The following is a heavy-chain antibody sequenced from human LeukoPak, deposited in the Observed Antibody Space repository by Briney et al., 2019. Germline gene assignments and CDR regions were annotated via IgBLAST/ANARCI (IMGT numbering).Heavy chain of an antibody. CDR2: ISSSSSYI. Sequence: PGGSLRLSCAASGFTFSSYSMNWVRQAPGKGLEWVSSISSSSSYIYYADSVKGRFTISRDNAKNSLYLQMNSLRAEDTAVYYCARCEDYYDSSGYYPLDYWGQRTLVTVSS. D-gene: IGHD3-22*01. CDR3: ARCEDYYDSSGYYPLDY. J-gene: IGHJ4*02. CDR1: GFTFSSYS. V-gene: IGHV3-21*01.